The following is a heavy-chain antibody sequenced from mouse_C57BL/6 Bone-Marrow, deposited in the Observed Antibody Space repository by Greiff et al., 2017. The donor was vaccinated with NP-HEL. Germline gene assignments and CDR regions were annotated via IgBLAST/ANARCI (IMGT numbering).Heavy chain of an antibody. J-gene: IGHJ2*01. CDR2: ISNLAYSI. Sequence: EVKLMESGGGLVQPGGSLKLSCAASGFTFSDYGMAWVRQAPRKGPEWVAFISNLAYSIYYADTVTGRFTISRENAKNTLYLEMSSLRSEDTAMYYCAREGGLGLDYWGQGTTLTVSS. CDR3: AREGGLGLDY. V-gene: IGHV5-15*01. CDR1: GFTFSDYG. D-gene: IGHD4-1*01.